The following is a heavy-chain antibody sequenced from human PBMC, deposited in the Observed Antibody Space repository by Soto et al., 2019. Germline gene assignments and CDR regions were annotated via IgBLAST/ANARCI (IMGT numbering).Heavy chain of an antibody. CDR2: ISAGGNTK. Sequence: QVQLVESGGGVVQPGRSLRLSCAASGFTFSSYGMHWVRQAPGKGLEWVAVISAGGNTKYYADSVKGRFTISRDNSKNTLLLQMNSLRTEDTAVYYCAKESGGERYAAYFDLWGQGTLVTVSA. CDR3: AKESGGERYAAYFDL. CDR1: GFTFSSYG. V-gene: IGHV3-30*18. D-gene: IGHD2-21*01. J-gene: IGHJ4*02.